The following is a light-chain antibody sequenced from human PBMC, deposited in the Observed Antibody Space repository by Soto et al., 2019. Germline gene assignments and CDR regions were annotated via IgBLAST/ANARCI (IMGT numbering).Light chain of an antibody. V-gene: IGKV1-27*01. Sequence: DILMTQSPSSLSASVGDRVTITCRASQGISNFLAWHQQKPGKVPKLLIYAASTLQSGVPSRFSGSGSGTDFTLTITSLQPEDVATYYCQKYISPPWTFGQGTKVEIK. CDR2: AAS. CDR3: QKYISPPWT. CDR1: QGISNF. J-gene: IGKJ1*01.